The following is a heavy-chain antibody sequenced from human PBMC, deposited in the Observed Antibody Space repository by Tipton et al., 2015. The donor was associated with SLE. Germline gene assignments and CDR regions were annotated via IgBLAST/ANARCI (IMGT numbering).Heavy chain of an antibody. CDR1: GFTFSSYE. CDR3: ARGSGRWSFWYFDL. Sequence: SLRLSCAASGFTFSSYEMNWVRQAPGKGLEWVSYINNSGRTIHYADSVKGRITISRDNAANSLFRQIDSLGAEETCVYYCARGSGRWSFWYFDLWGRGTLVTVSS. J-gene: IGHJ2*01. V-gene: IGHV3-48*03. CDR2: INNSGRTI. D-gene: IGHD5-24*01.